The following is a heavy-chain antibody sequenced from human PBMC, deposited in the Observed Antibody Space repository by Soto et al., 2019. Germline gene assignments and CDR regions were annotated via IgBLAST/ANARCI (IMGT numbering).Heavy chain of an antibody. J-gene: IGHJ4*02. V-gene: IGHV3-7*01. CDR3: ARVGSSSRTPFDY. D-gene: IGHD6-13*01. CDR1: GFTFSSYW. CDR2: IKQDGSEK. Sequence: GGSLRLSCAASGFTFSSYWMSWVRQAPGKGLEWVANIKQDGSEKYYVDSVKGRFTISRDNAKNSLYLQMNSLRAEDTAVYYCARVGSSSRTPFDYWGQGTLVTVSS.